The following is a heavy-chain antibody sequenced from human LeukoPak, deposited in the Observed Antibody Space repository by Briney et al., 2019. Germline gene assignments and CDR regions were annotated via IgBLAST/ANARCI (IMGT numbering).Heavy chain of an antibody. CDR1: GYTFTGYY. V-gene: IGHV1-2*02. CDR2: INPNSGGT. CDR3: ARGAALAYSELSD. D-gene: IGHD2-15*01. Sequence: GASVKVSCKASGYTFTGYYMHWVRQAPGQGLEWMGGINPNSGGTNYAQKFQGRVTMTRDTSISTAYMELSRLRSDDTAVYYCARGAALAYSELSDWGQGTLVTVSS. J-gene: IGHJ4*02.